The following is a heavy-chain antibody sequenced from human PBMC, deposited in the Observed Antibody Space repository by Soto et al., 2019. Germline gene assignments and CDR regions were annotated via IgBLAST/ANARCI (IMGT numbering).Heavy chain of an antibody. CDR2: IYYSGST. CDR3: ARVLFGRGNWFDP. CDR1: GGSISSGGYF. D-gene: IGHD3-3*01. J-gene: IGHJ5*02. Sequence: LSLTCTVSGGSISSGGYFWNWIRQHPGKGLEWIGYIYYSGSTYYNPSLKSRVTISLDTSKNQFSLKLNSVTAADTAVYYCARVLFGRGNWFDPWGQGTLVTVSS. V-gene: IGHV4-31*03.